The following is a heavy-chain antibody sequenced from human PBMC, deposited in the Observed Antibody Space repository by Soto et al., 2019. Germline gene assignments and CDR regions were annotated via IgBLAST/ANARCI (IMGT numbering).Heavy chain of an antibody. CDR1: GYSFTSND. D-gene: IGHD3-3*01. V-gene: IGHV1-8*01. Sequence: SVKVSSKDSGYSFTSNDINWVRQSTGQGLEWMGWMNPNSGNTGYAQKFQGRVTMTRNTSISTAYMELSSLRSEDTAVYYCARGGITIFGVVIMNWFDPWGQGTLVTVSS. J-gene: IGHJ5*02. CDR2: MNPNSGNT. CDR3: ARGGITIFGVVIMNWFDP.